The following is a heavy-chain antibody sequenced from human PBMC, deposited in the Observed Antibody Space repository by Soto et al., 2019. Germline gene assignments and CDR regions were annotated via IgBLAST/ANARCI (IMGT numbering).Heavy chain of an antibody. Sequence: QVQLVQSGAEVKKPGSSVKVSCKASGGTFSSYTISWVRQAPGQGLEWMGRIIPILGIANYAQKFQGRVTITADKSTSTAYMELSSLRSEDTALYYCARYCSSISCYEARYYYYGMDVWGKGTTVAVAS. J-gene: IGHJ6*04. D-gene: IGHD2-2*01. CDR2: IIPILGIA. V-gene: IGHV1-69*02. CDR1: GGTFSSYT. CDR3: ARYCSSISCYEARYYYYGMDV.